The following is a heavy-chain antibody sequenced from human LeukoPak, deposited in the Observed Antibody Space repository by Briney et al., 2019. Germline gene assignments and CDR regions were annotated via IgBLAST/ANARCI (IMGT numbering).Heavy chain of an antibody. J-gene: IGHJ4*02. CDR3: AKGLGHVLSSEGFDY. D-gene: IGHD2-8*01. CDR2: ISWNSGSI. Sequence: HPGGSLRLSCAASGFTFDDCAMHWVRQAPGKGLEWVSGISWNSGSIGYADSVKGRFTISRDNAKNSLYLQMNSLRAEDTALYYCAKGLGHVLSSEGFDYWGQGTLVTVSS. CDR1: GFTFDDCA. V-gene: IGHV3-9*01.